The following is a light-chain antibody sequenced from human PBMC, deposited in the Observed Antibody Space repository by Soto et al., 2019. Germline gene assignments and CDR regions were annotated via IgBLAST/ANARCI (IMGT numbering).Light chain of an antibody. V-gene: IGKV3-15*01. CDR3: QQYNNWPRT. CDR1: QSLNTD. J-gene: IGKJ5*01. CDR2: GAS. Sequence: EILMTHSPDSLSVSPWETATLSCRASQSLNTDLAWYQQKPGQAPRLLLYGASTRATGISTRFSGGGSGTEFTLTINSLQSEDFAVYYCQQYNNWPRTFGQGTRLEIK.